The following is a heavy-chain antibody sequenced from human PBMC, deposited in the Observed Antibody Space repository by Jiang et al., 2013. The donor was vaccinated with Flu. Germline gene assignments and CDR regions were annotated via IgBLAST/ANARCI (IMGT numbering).Heavy chain of an antibody. CDR2: IYYSGST. V-gene: IGHV4-59*08. J-gene: IGHJ3*02. Sequence: TLSLTCAVSGYSISSGYYWSWIRQPPGKGLEWIGYIYYSGSTNYNPSLKSRVTISVDTSKNQFSLKLSSVTAADTAVYYCARNYYDSSGYYDDAFDIWGQGTMVTVSS. D-gene: IGHD3-22*01. CDR3: ARNYYDSSGYYDDAFDI. CDR1: GYSISSGYY.